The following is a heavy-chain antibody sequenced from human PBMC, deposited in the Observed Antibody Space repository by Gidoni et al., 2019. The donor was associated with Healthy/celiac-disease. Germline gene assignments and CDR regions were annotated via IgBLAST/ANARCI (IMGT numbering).Heavy chain of an antibody. Sequence: EVQLVESGGGLVKPGGSLRLSFAAPGFTFSNAWMNWVRQAPGKGLEWVGRIKRKTDGGTTDYAAPVKGRFIISRDDSKNTLYLQMNSLKTEDTAVYYCTMTAMVTSLDYWGQGTLVTVSS. CDR2: IKRKTDGGTT. CDR3: TMTAMVTSLDY. J-gene: IGHJ4*02. V-gene: IGHV3-15*07. CDR1: GFTFSNAW. D-gene: IGHD5-18*01.